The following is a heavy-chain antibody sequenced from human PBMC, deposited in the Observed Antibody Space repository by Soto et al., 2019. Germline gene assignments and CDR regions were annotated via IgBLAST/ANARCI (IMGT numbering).Heavy chain of an antibody. D-gene: IGHD1-26*01. V-gene: IGHV4-61*01. CDR3: ARGGGATGWFDP. Sequence: QVQLQESGPGLVKPSETLSLTCTVSGGSVSSGSYYWSWIRQPPGKGLEWIGYIYYSGSTNYNPPLKRRVTIPVDTAKNQFSQKLSSVTAADPAVYYCARGGGATGWFDPWGQGTLVTVSS. CDR1: GGSVSSGSYY. CDR2: IYYSGST. J-gene: IGHJ5*02.